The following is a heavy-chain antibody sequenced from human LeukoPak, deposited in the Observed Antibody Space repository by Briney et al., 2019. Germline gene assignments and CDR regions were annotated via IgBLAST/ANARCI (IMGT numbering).Heavy chain of an antibody. Sequence: ASVKVSCKVSGYPVTELSMHWVRQAPGKGREGMGGFDPEDGETIYAQKFQGRVTMTEDTSTDTAYMELSSLRSEDTAVYYCATVSAEVVTAGDYWGQGTLVTVSS. D-gene: IGHD2-21*02. CDR2: FDPEDGET. J-gene: IGHJ4*02. V-gene: IGHV1-24*01. CDR1: GYPVTELS. CDR3: ATVSAEVVTAGDY.